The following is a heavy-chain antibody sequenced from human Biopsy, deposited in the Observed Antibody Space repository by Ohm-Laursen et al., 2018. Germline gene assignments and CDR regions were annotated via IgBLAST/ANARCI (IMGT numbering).Heavy chain of an antibody. CDR1: GASISSAAYH. Sequence: SQTLSLTCTVSGASISSAAYHWSWIRQLPGKGLEWIGYISHSGSTSYNPSLRSLVTISTDTSTNQFSLKVRSVTAADTAMYYCAGATSGTSLYDPWDQGILVTVSS. CDR3: AGATSGTSLYDP. V-gene: IGHV4-31*01. D-gene: IGHD6-13*01. J-gene: IGHJ5*02. CDR2: ISHSGST.